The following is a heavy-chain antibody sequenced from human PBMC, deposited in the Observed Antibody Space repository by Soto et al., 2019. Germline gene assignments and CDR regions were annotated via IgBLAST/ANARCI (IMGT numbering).Heavy chain of an antibody. V-gene: IGHV3-30*18. J-gene: IGHJ5*02. CDR1: GFTVATTG. Sequence: QVQLVESGGGVVQPGESLQVACAASGFTVATTGMHWVRQAPGKGLEWVAMISHSVTSKVYIDSVQGRFTISRDNAKNNLDLQMSSLRPEDTAIYYCAKDLGSSGWFNWFNPWGQGVLVTGSS. CDR2: ISHSVTSK. CDR3: AKDLGSSGWFNWFNP. D-gene: IGHD6-19*01.